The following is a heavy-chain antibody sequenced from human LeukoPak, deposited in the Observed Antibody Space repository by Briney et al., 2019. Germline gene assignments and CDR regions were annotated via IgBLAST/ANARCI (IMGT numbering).Heavy chain of an antibody. Sequence: ASVKVSCKASGYTFTSYYMHWVRQAPGQGLEWMGIISPSGGSTSYAQKFQGRVTMTRDTSTSTVYMELSSLRSEDTAVYYCARQQYYDSSGYYVTAFDIWGQGTMVTVSS. J-gene: IGHJ3*02. CDR1: GYTFTSYY. D-gene: IGHD3-22*01. V-gene: IGHV1-46*01. CDR2: ISPSGGST. CDR3: ARQQYYDSSGYYVTAFDI.